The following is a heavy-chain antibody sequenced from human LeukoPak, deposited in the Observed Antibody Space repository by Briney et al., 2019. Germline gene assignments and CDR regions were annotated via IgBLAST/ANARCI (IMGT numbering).Heavy chain of an antibody. J-gene: IGHJ3*02. V-gene: IGHV3-48*01. Sequence: PGGSLRLSCAASGFTFSSYSMNWVRQAPGKGLEWVSYISSSSSTIYYADSVKGRFTISRDNAKNSLYLQMNSLRAEDTAVYYCARGELRDAFDIWGQGTMVTVSS. CDR3: ARGELRDAFDI. D-gene: IGHD1-7*01. CDR1: GFTFSSYS. CDR2: ISSSSSTI.